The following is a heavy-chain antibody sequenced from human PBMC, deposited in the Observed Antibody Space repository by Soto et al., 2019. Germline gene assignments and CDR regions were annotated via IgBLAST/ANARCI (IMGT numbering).Heavy chain of an antibody. CDR3: ARGQAMAQFDY. CDR1: GYTFTSYG. CDR2: ISAYNGNT. V-gene: IGHV1-18*01. D-gene: IGHD5-18*01. J-gene: IGHJ4*02. Sequence: QVQLVQSGAEVKKPGASVKVSCKASGYTFTSYGISWVRQAPGQGLEWMGWISAYNGNTKYAQKLQGRVTMPTDTTTTTAYMGLRSLRTDDTAVYYCARGQAMAQFDYWGQGTLVTVSS.